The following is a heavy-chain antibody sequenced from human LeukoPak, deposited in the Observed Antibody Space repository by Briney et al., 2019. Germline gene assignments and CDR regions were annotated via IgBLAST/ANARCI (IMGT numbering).Heavy chain of an antibody. Sequence: PGGSLRLSCVASGFTFRDAGMSWVRQAPGKGLEWVGRIKSKTDGGTTDYAAPVKGRFTISRDDSENTLYLQMSSLKTEDTAVYFCAHRDTTMVRVDYWGQGTLVTVSS. J-gene: IGHJ4*02. D-gene: IGHD5-18*01. V-gene: IGHV3-15*01. CDR3: AHRDTTMVRVDY. CDR1: GFTFRDAG. CDR2: IKSKTDGGTT.